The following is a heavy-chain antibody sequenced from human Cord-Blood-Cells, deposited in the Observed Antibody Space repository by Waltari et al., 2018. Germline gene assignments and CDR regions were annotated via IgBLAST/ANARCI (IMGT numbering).Heavy chain of an antibody. V-gene: IGHV4-30-4*01. CDR3: ARLRFLEWLSPSFDY. CDR1: GGSISSGDYY. D-gene: IGHD3-3*01. CDR2: IYYSGST. J-gene: IGHJ4*02. Sequence: QVQLQESGPGLVKPSQTLSLTCTVSGGSISSGDYYWGWIRQPPGKGLELIGYIYYSGSTYYNPSLKSRVTISVDTSKNQFSLKLSSVTAADTAVYYCARLRFLEWLSPSFDYWGQGTLVTVSS.